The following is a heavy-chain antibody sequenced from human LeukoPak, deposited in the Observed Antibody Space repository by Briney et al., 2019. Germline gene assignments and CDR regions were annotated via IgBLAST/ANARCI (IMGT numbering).Heavy chain of an antibody. Sequence: ASVKVSCKASGYTFTSYGISWVRQAPGQGLEWRGWISVSNGNTNYAKKLQGRVSMTTDTSMTTAYMELRSLRSDDTAVYYCARSIVSIGKYNCIDAWGEGTLVTVFS. J-gene: IGHJ5*02. CDR3: ARSIVSIGKYNCIDA. V-gene: IGHV1-18*01. CDR1: GYTFTSYG. D-gene: IGHD1-26*01. CDR2: ISVSNGNT.